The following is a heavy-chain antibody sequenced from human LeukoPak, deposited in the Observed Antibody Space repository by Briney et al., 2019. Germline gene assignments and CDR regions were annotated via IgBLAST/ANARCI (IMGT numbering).Heavy chain of an antibody. Sequence: GGALMLSCAAPGFSFSRNGMSSVRQAPGKGVGWVSALSGSGSLTSDAESVKGRFTNSRDNSKNTVFLQMTSLRVEDTAVYYCAKAGYSSSWPFDYWGQGTQVTVSS. CDR2: LSGSGSLT. V-gene: IGHV3-23*01. J-gene: IGHJ4*02. CDR1: GFSFSRNG. CDR3: AKAGYSSSWPFDY. D-gene: IGHD6-13*01.